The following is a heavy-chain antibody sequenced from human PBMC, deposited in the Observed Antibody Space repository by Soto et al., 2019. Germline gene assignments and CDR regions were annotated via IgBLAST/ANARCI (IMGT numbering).Heavy chain of an antibody. J-gene: IGHJ5*02. CDR1: GGSISSGDYY. CDR2: IYYSGST. CDR3: ARSRRSYSGYALGWFDP. Sequence: QVQLQESGPGLVKPSQTLSLTCTVSGGSISSGDYYWSWIRQPPGKGLEWIGYIYYSGSTYYNPYLKIRVTIYVDTSKNQFSLKLSSVTAADTAVYYCARSRRSYSGYALGWFDPWGQGTLVTVSS. D-gene: IGHD5-12*01. V-gene: IGHV4-30-4*01.